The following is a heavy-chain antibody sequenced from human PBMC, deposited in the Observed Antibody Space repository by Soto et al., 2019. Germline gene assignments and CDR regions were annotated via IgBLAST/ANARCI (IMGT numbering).Heavy chain of an antibody. Sequence: QVQLQESGPELVKPSHTLSLTCSVSGGSITTNGHYWTWIRQHPGQGLEWIAYIYYTGNSYLNPSLKSRLSISVDTSKTQFSLELRSVTAADTAVYYCAREQWGFDSWGQGTLVTVSS. CDR2: IYYTGNS. CDR3: AREQWGFDS. CDR1: GGSITTNGHY. D-gene: IGHD6-19*01. V-gene: IGHV4-31*03. J-gene: IGHJ4*02.